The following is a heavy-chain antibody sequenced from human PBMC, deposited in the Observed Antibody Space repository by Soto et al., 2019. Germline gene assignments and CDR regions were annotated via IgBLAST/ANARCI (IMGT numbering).Heavy chain of an antibody. CDR1: GGSVSGFY. V-gene: IGHV4-59*08. CDR3: GRGYATTWYTYYFDY. J-gene: IGHJ4*02. D-gene: IGHD1-1*01. CDR2: ISYSGST. Sequence: SETLSLTCVVSGGSVSGFYWGWIRQPPGKGLEWMGYISYSGSTNYNSSLKSRVTISTDTTKNQVSLKLSSVTAADTAVYHCGRGYATTWYTYYFDYWGPGTLVTVSS.